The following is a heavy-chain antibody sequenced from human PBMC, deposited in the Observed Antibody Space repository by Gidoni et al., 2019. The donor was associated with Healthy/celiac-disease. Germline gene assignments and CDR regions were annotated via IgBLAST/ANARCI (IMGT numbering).Heavy chain of an antibody. CDR3: ARGPRITMVRGAKGGLFDY. Sequence: QVQLQQWGAGLLKPSETLSLTCAVYGGSFSGYYWSWIRQPPGKGLEWIGEINHSGSTNYNPSLKSRVTISVDTSKNQFSLKLSSVTAADTAVYYCARGPRITMVRGAKGGLFDYWGQGTLVTVSS. V-gene: IGHV4-34*01. CDR2: INHSGST. CDR1: GGSFSGYY. J-gene: IGHJ4*02. D-gene: IGHD3-10*01.